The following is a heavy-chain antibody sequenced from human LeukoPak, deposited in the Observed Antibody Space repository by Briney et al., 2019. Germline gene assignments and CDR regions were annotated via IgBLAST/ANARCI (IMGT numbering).Heavy chain of an antibody. CDR3: AREVGGAGKYYYDSSGYPIDY. CDR1: GYTFTSYY. V-gene: IGHV1-46*01. CDR2: INPSGGST. Sequence: ASVKVSCKASGYTFTSYYMHWVRQAPGQGLEWMGIINPSGGSTSYAQKFQGRVTMTRDMSTSTVYMELGSLRSEDTAVYYCAREVGGAGKYYYDSSGYPIDYWGQGTLVTVPS. J-gene: IGHJ4*02. D-gene: IGHD3-22*01.